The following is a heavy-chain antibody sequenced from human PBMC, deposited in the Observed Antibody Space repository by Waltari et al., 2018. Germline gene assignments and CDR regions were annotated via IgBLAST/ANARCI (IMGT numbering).Heavy chain of an antibody. CDR2: IIPILGIA. CDR3: ARIPTRGATTY. J-gene: IGHJ4*02. D-gene: IGHD5-12*01. Sequence: QVQLVQSGAEVKKPGSSVKVSFTSSGGTFSSYAISWVRHAPGQGLEWMGGIIPILGIANYAQKFQGRVTITADESTSTAYMELSSLRSEDTAVYYCARIPTRGATTYWGQGTLVTVSS. V-gene: IGHV1-69*04. CDR1: GGTFSSYA.